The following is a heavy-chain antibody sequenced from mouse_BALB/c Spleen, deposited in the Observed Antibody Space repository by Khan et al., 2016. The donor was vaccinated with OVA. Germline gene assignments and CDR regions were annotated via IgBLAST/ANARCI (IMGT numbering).Heavy chain of an antibody. Sequence: VQLQESGAELVKPGASVKLSCKASGYTFTSYDINWVRQRPEQGLEWIGWMFPGDGSTKYNENFKGKATLTTDKSSSTAYMQLSRLTSEDSGAYCYAGGGYGGFAYWGRGTLVTVSA. CDR3: AGGGYGGFAY. V-gene: IGHV1-85*01. CDR1: GYTFTSYD. J-gene: IGHJ3*01. CDR2: MFPGDGST. D-gene: IGHD2-14*01.